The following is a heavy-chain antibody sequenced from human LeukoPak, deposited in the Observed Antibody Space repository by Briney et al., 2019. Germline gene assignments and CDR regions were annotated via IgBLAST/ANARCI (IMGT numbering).Heavy chain of an antibody. V-gene: IGHV1-18*01. CDR1: GYTFMSYG. J-gene: IGHJ5*02. CDR2: INTDNGNT. D-gene: IGHD2-21*02. Sequence: ASVKVSCKASGYTFMSYGISWVRQAPGQRPEWMGWINTDNGNTKYAQKFQGRVTMTTDTSTSTAHMELSSLRSDDTAVYYCARKGCTGDCYRFDPWGQGTLVTVSS. CDR3: ARKGCTGDCYRFDP.